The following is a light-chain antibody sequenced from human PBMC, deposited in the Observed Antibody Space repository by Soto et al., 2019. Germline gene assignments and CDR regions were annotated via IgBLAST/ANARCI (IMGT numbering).Light chain of an antibody. J-gene: IGLJ3*02. CDR2: TNN. V-gene: IGLV1-40*01. CDR1: ASNIVAGFD. Sequence: QSVLTQPPSVSGAPGQTVTISCTGNASNIVAGFDVQWYQQLPAAAPKLLIFTNNIRPSGVPGRFSGSKSGTSASLAITGLQPEDEADYFCQSFDRMLSGSLFGGGTKLTVL. CDR3: QSFDRMLSGSL.